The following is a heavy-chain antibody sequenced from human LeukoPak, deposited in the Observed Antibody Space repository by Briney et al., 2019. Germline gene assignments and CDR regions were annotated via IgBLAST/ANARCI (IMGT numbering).Heavy chain of an antibody. J-gene: IGHJ4*02. CDR3: AREDYVVVPAAYDY. CDR2: INTDGSST. D-gene: IGHD2-2*01. V-gene: IGHV3-74*01. Sequence: GGSLRLSCAASGFTFSSYWMHWVRQAPGKGLVWVSRINTDGSSTSYADSVKGRFTISRDNAKNTLYLQMNSLRAEDTAVYYCAREDYVVVPAAYDYWGQGTLVTVSS. CDR1: GFTFSSYW.